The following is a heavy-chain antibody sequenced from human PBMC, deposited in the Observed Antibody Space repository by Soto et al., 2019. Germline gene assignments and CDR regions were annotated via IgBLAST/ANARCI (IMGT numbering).Heavy chain of an antibody. CDR3: ARLLCCGGDHGFDP. CDR2: IYYSGST. V-gene: IGHV4-59*08. D-gene: IGHD2-21*02. Sequence: QVQLQESGPGLVKPSETLSLTCTVSGGSISSYYWSWIRQPPGKGLEWIGYIYYSGSTNYNPSLKLRVTRSVDTSKNQCSLKLSSVTAADTAVYYCARLLCCGGDHGFDPWGQGTLVTVSS. CDR1: GGSISSYY. J-gene: IGHJ5*02.